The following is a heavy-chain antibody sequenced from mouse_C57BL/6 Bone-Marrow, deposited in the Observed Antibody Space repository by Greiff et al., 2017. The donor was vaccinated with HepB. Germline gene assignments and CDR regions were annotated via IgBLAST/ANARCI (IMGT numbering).Heavy chain of an antibody. CDR1: GFTFTDYY. Sequence: EVKLMESGGGLVQPGGSLSLSCAASGFTFTDYYMSWVRQPPGKALEWLGFIRNKANGYTTEYSASVKGRFTISRDNSQSILYLQMNALRAEDSATYYCARYPPTTVVPYWYFDVWGTGTTVTVSS. V-gene: IGHV7-3*01. CDR2: IRNKANGYTT. CDR3: ARYPPTTVVPYWYFDV. J-gene: IGHJ1*03. D-gene: IGHD1-1*01.